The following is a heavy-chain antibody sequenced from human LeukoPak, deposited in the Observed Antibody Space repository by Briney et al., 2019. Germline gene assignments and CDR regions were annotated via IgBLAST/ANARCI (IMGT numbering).Heavy chain of an antibody. D-gene: IGHD1-26*01. CDR3: AKEVGTFTLDY. V-gene: IGHV3-30*18. CDR2: ISYDGSDK. CDR1: GFSFSTYG. Sequence: GRSLRLSCAASGFSFSTYGMHWVRQAPGKGLEWVTVISYDGSDKYYADSVKGRFTISRDNSRNALYLQMNSLRVEDTAVYYCAKEVGTFTLDYWGQGTLVTVSS. J-gene: IGHJ4*02.